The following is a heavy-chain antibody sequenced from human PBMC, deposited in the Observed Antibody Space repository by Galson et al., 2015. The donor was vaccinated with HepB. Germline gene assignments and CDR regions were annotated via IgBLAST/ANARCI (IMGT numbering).Heavy chain of an antibody. D-gene: IGHD3-10*01. CDR2: ISSGINTK. V-gene: IGHV3-30*04. CDR3: ASDLDGSGSFYNMLAY. J-gene: IGHJ4*02. CDR1: GFTFSRHA. Sequence: SLRLSCAASGFTFSRHAFHWVRQAPGKGLQWLSLISSGINTKNYADSVKGRFSVSRDNSRDTVYLQMNGLRPEDTAVYFCASDLDGSGSFYNMLAYWGQGIMVTVSS.